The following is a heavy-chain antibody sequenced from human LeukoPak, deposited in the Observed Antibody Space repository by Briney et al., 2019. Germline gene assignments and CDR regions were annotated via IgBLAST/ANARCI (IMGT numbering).Heavy chain of an antibody. V-gene: IGHV3-21*01. CDR1: GFTFSSYA. J-gene: IGHJ5*02. Sequence: GGSLRLSCAASGFTFSSYAMNWVRQAPGKGLEWVSSISSSSNFVFYADSVKGRFTISRDNAKNSLFLQMNSLRAEDTAVYYCASLPYCSGGSCHAEGFDPWGQGTLVTVSS. CDR3: ASLPYCSGGSCHAEGFDP. CDR2: ISSSSNFV. D-gene: IGHD2-15*01.